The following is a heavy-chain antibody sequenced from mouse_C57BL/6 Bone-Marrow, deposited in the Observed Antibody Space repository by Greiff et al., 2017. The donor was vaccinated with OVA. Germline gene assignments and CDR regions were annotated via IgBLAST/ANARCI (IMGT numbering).Heavy chain of an antibody. D-gene: IGHD1-1*01. CDR1: GYTFTSYW. V-gene: IGHV1-50*01. CDR3: ARDLYDYGSSYH. J-gene: IGHJ2*01. Sequence: VQLQQPGAELVKPGASVKLSCKASGYTFTSYWMQWVKQRPGQGLEWIGEIDPSDSYTNYNQKFKGKATLTVDTSSSTAYMQLSSLTSEDSAVYYCARDLYDYGSSYHWGQGTTLTVSS. CDR2: IDPSDSYT.